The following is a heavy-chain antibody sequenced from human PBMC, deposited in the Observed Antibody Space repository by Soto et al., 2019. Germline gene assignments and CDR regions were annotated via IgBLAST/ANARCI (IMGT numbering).Heavy chain of an antibody. Sequence: GGSLRLSCAASGFTFDDYGMSWVRQAPGKGLEWVSGINWNGGSTGYADSVKGRFTISRDNAKNSLYLQMNSLRAEDTALYYCARSVIAAAGRPLNYYYYYGMDVWGQGTTVTVSS. CDR1: GFTFDDYG. J-gene: IGHJ6*02. CDR2: INWNGGST. V-gene: IGHV3-20*04. CDR3: ARSVIAAAGRPLNYYYYYGMDV. D-gene: IGHD6-13*01.